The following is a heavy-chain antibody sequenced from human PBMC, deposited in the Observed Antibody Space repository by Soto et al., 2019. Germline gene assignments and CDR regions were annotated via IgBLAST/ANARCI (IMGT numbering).Heavy chain of an antibody. CDR1: GGTFSSYA. Sequence: SVKVSCKXSGGTFSSYAISWVRQAPGQGLEWMGGIIPIFGTANYAQKFQGRVTITADESTSTAYMELSSLRSEDTAVYYCARVRIVISGNSGYYYYGMDVWGQGTTVTVSS. CDR2: IIPIFGTA. D-gene: IGHD2-21*01. V-gene: IGHV1-69*13. J-gene: IGHJ6*02. CDR3: ARVRIVISGNSGYYYYGMDV.